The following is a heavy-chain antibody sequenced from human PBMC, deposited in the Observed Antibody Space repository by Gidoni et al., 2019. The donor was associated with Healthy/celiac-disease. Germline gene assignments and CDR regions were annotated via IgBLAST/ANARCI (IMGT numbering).Heavy chain of an antibody. CDR2: IYPGDSDT. CDR3: ARRAYYYDSSGSSFDY. V-gene: IGHV5-51*03. CDR1: GYSFTSYW. Sequence: EVQLVQSGAEVTKPGESLQISCKGSGYSFTSYWIGWVRQMPGKGLEWMGIIYPGDSDTRYSPSFQGQVTISADKSISTAYLQWSSLKASDTAMYYCARRAYYYDSSGSSFDYWGQGTLVTVSS. J-gene: IGHJ4*02. D-gene: IGHD3-22*01.